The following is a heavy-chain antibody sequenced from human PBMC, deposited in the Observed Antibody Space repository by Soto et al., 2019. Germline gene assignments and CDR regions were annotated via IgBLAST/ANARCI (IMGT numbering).Heavy chain of an antibody. D-gene: IGHD3-22*01. CDR3: ARDWSIRGRYYESSGTVDF. CDR1: GYTCTSYN. J-gene: IGHJ4*02. Sequence: DSVKISCKASGYTCTSYNLNWVRQATGQGLEWMGWMNPNSGNTGYAQKFQGRVTMTRNTSISTAYMELSRLRSDDTAVYCCARDWSIRGRYYESSGTVDFWGQGTLVTVSS. CDR2: MNPNSGNT. V-gene: IGHV1-8*01.